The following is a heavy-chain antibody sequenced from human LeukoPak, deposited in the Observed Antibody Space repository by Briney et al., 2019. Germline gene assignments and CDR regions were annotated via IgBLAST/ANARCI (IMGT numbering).Heavy chain of an antibody. CDR3: ARWNYFDNSGYYSDWYFDL. CDR2: IHYTGST. CDR1: GGSISSYY. D-gene: IGHD3-22*01. V-gene: IGHV4-59*08. J-gene: IGHJ2*01. Sequence: SETLSLTCSVSGGSISSYYWSWIRQPTGKGLEWIGYIHYTGSTNYNPSLKSRVTMSLDTSKNQFSMELMSVTAADTDVYYCARWNYFDNSGYYSDWYFDLWGRGTLVTVSS.